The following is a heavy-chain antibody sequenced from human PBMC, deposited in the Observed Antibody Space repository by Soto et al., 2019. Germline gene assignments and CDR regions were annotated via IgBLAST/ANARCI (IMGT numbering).Heavy chain of an antibody. CDR3: TRGPRVDSADTGAH. D-gene: IGHD6-13*01. Sequence: DVQLVESGGGLAQPGGSLRLSCTASGFSFSTYWMHWVRQVPGKGPVWVSRISGDGNTTTYADSVKGRFTISRDNANNILYLEMNTLRAEDTALYHCTRGPRVDSADTGAHWGQGTLVTVSS. J-gene: IGHJ4*02. CDR2: ISGDGNTT. CDR1: GFSFSTYW. V-gene: IGHV3-74*03.